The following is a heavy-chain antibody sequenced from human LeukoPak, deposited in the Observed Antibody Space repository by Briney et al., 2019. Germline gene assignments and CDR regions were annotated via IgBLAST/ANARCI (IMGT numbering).Heavy chain of an antibody. D-gene: IGHD6-19*01. Sequence: GGSLRLSCAASGFTFSGSAMHWVRQASGRGLEWVGRIRSKANSYATAYAASVKGRFTISRDDSKNTAYLQMNSLKTEDTAVYYCTREGVAVAALGVDVASALYYYYYMDVWGKGTTVTVSS. CDR2: IRSKANSYAT. CDR3: TREGVAVAALGVDVASALYYYYYMDV. CDR1: GFTFSGSA. V-gene: IGHV3-73*01. J-gene: IGHJ6*03.